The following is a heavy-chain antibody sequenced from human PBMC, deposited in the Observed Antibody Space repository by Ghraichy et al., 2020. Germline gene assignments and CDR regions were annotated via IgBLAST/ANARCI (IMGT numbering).Heavy chain of an antibody. CDR3: AKGDRAGSTSYYNYLLDA. CDR1: GGTFSRHA. Sequence: SVNVSCKAPGGTFSRHAITWVRQAPGQGLEWMGRVIPILNIANYAQNFQGRVTITADKSTTTAYMELTSLRPEDTAVYYCAKGDRAGSTSYYNYLLDAWGQGTTVIVSS. J-gene: IGHJ6*02. V-gene: IGHV1-69*04. CDR2: VIPILNIA. D-gene: IGHD3-16*01.